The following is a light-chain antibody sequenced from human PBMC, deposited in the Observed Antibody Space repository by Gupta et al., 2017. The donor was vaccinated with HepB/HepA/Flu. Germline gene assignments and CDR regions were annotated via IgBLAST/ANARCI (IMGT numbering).Light chain of an antibody. Sequence: QSALTQPAPVSGSPGQSITISCTGTRSDVGTYKLVSWYQQHPGKAPQLMIYEVNRRPSGVSDRFSGSKSGNTASLTISGLQAEDEADYYCCSYAGTTYNWLFGGGTRLT. CDR3: CSYAGTTYNWL. J-gene: IGLJ3*02. CDR2: EVN. CDR1: RSDVGTYKL. V-gene: IGLV2-23*02.